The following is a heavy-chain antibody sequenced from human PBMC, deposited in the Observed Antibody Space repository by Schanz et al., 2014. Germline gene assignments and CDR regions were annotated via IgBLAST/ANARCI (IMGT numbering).Heavy chain of an antibody. Sequence: EVQLVESGGGLVQPGGSLRLSCAASGFTFSSNSMNWVRQAPGKGLEWVSYISGSSRTIYYADSMKGRFTMSRDNAKNSVFLQMNSLRAEDTAVYYCVRDSFFAFDYWGQGTLVTVSS. CDR2: ISGSSRTI. V-gene: IGHV3-48*01. J-gene: IGHJ4*02. CDR3: VRDSFFAFDY. CDR1: GFTFSSNS. D-gene: IGHD3-3*01.